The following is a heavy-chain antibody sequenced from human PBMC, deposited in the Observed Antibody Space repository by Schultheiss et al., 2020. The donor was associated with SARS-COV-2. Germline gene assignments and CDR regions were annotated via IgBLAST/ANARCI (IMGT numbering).Heavy chain of an antibody. Sequence: SCAASGFTFSSYAMSWIRQPPGKGLEWIGEINHSGSTNYNPSLKSRVTISVDTSKNQFSLKLSSVTAADTAVYYCARVRGTYYDFWSGPMRYYYYYYMDVWGKGTTVTVSS. J-gene: IGHJ6*03. D-gene: IGHD3-3*01. CDR1: GFTFSSYA. CDR3: ARVRGTYYDFWSGPMRYYYYYYMDV. CDR2: INHSGST. V-gene: IGHV4-34*01.